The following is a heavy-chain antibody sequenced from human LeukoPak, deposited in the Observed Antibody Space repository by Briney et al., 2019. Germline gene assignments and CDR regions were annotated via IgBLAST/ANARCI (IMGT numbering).Heavy chain of an antibody. CDR3: ARGRFRWELEKRDFDY. Sequence: ASVNVSCKASGYTFTSYDINWVRQATGQGLEWMGWMNPNSGNTGYAQKFQGRVTMTSDTSISTVYMELSSLKSDDTAVYYCARGRFRWELEKRDFDYWGRGTLVTVSS. V-gene: IGHV1-8*01. J-gene: IGHJ4*02. D-gene: IGHD1-7*01. CDR1: GYTFTSYD. CDR2: MNPNSGNT.